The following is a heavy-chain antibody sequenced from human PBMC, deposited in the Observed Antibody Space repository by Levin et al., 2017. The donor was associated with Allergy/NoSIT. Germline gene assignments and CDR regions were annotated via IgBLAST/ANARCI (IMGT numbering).Heavy chain of an antibody. CDR2: IYYTGRT. V-gene: IGHV4-39*07. CDR1: GASISTTIYY. Sequence: SETLSLTCTVSGASISTTIYYWAWVRQPPGEGLEWMGTIYYTGRTFYKSSLRSRVTMSVDTSKNQFSLSLTSVTAADTAVYFCARLEHDSDYVHFDSWGQGILVNVSS. J-gene: IGHJ4*02. D-gene: IGHD3-16*01. CDR3: ARLEHDSDYVHFDS.